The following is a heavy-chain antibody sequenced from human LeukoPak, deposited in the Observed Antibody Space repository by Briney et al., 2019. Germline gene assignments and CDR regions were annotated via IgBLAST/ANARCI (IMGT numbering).Heavy chain of an antibody. CDR2: ISGSGGST. J-gene: IGHJ6*03. CDR3: AKGGYYPSYYMDV. V-gene: IGHV3-23*01. CDR1: GFTFSSYA. Sequence: GGSLRLSCAASGFTFSSYAMSWVRQAPGKGLEWVSGISGSGGSTYYADSVKGRFTISRDNSKNTLYLQMNSLRAEDTAVYYCAKGGYYPSYYMDVWGKGTTVTVSS.